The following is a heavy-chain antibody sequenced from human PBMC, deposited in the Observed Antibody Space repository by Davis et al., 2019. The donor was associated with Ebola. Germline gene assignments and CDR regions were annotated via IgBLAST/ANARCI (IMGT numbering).Heavy chain of an antibody. D-gene: IGHD5-24*01. Sequence: PSETLSLTCTVSGDSISPYYWSWVRQPPGKGLAWIGLIYYTGNPNYNPSLKSRLTISLDTSKNQFSLQVTSVTAADTAVYYCARGEMATIYYFYAMDVWGQGTTVTVSS. V-gene: IGHV4-59*01. CDR1: GDSISPYY. J-gene: IGHJ6*02. CDR3: ARGEMATIYYFYAMDV. CDR2: IYYTGNP.